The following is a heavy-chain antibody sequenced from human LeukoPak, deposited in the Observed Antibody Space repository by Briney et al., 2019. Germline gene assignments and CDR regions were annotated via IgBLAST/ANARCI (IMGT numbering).Heavy chain of an antibody. D-gene: IGHD3-22*01. Sequence: ASVKVSCKASGYTFTSYAMHWVRQAPGQRLEWMGWINAGNGNTKYSQKFQGRVTITRDTSASTAYMELSSLRSEDTAVYYCARDRSEVITTWTFDYWGQGTLVTVSS. CDR3: ARDRSEVITTWTFDY. J-gene: IGHJ4*02. V-gene: IGHV1-3*01. CDR2: INAGNGNT. CDR1: GYTFTSYA.